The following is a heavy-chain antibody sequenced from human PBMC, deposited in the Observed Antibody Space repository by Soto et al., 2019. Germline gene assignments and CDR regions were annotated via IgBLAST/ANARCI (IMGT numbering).Heavy chain of an antibody. V-gene: IGHV3-23*01. CDR3: AKATYYDFWSGSGPFDY. D-gene: IGHD3-3*01. CDR1: GFTFSSYA. J-gene: IGHJ4*02. Sequence: QPGGSLRLSCSASGFTFSSYAMHWVRQAPGRGLEWVSAISGSGGSTFYADSVKGRFTISRDNSKDTMYLQMHSLRAEDTAVYYCAKATYYDFWSGSGPFDYWGLGALVTVSS. CDR2: ISGSGGST.